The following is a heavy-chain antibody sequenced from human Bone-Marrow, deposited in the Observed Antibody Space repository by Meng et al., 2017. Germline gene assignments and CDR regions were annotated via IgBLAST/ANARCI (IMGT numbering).Heavy chain of an antibody. Sequence: QVWLGQSGAEVKKPGASVKVSCKASGYTFTSYGISWVRQAPGQGLEWMGWISAYNGNTNYAQKLQGRVTMTTDTSTSTAYMELRSLRSDDTAVYYCARDHPRIAVAGDAFDIWGQGTMVTVSS. D-gene: IGHD6-19*01. CDR3: ARDHPRIAVAGDAFDI. J-gene: IGHJ3*02. CDR1: GYTFTSYG. CDR2: ISAYNGNT. V-gene: IGHV1-18*01.